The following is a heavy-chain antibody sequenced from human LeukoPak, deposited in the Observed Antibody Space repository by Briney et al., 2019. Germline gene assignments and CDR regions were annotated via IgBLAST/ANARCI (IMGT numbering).Heavy chain of an antibody. D-gene: IGHD6-13*01. CDR2: ISSDGRNK. Sequence: PGGSLRLSCAASGFTFSSYAMHWVRQAPGKGLEWVAVISSDGRNKYYADAVKGRFTISRDNSKNTLYLQMNSLRGQGPAVYYCARWGRRSWGHFDLWGRGNLVTVS. J-gene: IGHJ2*01. CDR3: ARWGRRSWGHFDL. CDR1: GFTFSSYA. V-gene: IGHV3-30*04.